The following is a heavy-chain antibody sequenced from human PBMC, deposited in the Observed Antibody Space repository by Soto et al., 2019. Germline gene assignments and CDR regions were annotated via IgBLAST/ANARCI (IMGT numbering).Heavy chain of an antibody. Sequence: SETLSLTCTVSGGSISSGGYYWSWIRQHPGKGLEWIGYIYYSGSTYYNQSLKSRVTISVDTSKNQFSLKLSSVTAADTAVYYCARDCYDDYVWGSYRCSGMDVWGQGTTVTVSS. CDR3: ARDCYDDYVWGSYRCSGMDV. CDR2: IYYSGST. V-gene: IGHV4-31*03. J-gene: IGHJ6*02. CDR1: GGSISSGGYY. D-gene: IGHD3-16*02.